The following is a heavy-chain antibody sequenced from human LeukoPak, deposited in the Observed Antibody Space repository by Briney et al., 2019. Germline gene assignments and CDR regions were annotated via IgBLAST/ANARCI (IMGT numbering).Heavy chain of an antibody. Sequence: GASVKVSCKASGYTITSYGISWVRQAPGQGLEWMGWISAYNGNTNYAQKLQGRVTMTTDTSTSTAYMELRSLRSDDTAVYYCARVPDNWGVGDYFDYWGQGTLVTVSS. V-gene: IGHV1-18*01. CDR1: GYTITSYG. J-gene: IGHJ4*02. D-gene: IGHD7-27*01. CDR3: ARVPDNWGVGDYFDY. CDR2: ISAYNGNT.